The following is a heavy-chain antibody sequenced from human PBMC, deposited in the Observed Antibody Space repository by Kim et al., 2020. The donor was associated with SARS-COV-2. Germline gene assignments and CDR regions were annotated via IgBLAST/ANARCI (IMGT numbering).Heavy chain of an antibody. D-gene: IGHD6-13*01. CDR3: AKDRVGGSSWQSGWDY. Sequence: GGSLRLSCAASGFSFNDYSMHWVRQAPGKGPEWVSGVIWNGAAIGYEDSVEGRFTIARDTAKSSLYLQMDSLRTEDTAVYYCAKDRVGGSSWQSGWDYWGEGTLVTVSS. J-gene: IGHJ4*02. V-gene: IGHV3-9*01. CDR2: VIWNGAAI. CDR1: GFSFNDYS.